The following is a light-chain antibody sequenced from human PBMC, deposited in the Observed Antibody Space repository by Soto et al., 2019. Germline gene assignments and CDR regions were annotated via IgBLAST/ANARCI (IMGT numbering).Light chain of an antibody. CDR2: KAS. Sequence: IQRTTYPSTLSGAVGDSVTITCRASQTISSWLAWYQQKPGKAPKLLIYKASTLKSGVPSRFSGSGSGTEFTLTISSLQPDDFATYYCQHYNSYSEAFGQRANVDI. V-gene: IGKV1-5*03. CDR1: QTISSW. CDR3: QHYNSYSEA. J-gene: IGKJ1*01.